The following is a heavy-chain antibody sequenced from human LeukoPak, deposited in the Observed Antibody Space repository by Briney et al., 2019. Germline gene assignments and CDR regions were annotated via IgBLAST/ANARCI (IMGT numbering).Heavy chain of an antibody. CDR1: GGSFSGYY. J-gene: IGHJ4*02. CDR3: ARHSRGPAAGPAFDY. Sequence: NPSETLSLTCAVYGGSFSGYYWSWMRQPPGKGLEWIGEINHSGSTNYNPSLKSRVTISVDTSKNQFSLRLSSVTAADTAVYYCARHSRGPAAGPAFDYWGQGTLVTVSS. CDR2: INHSGST. D-gene: IGHD6-13*01. V-gene: IGHV4-34*01.